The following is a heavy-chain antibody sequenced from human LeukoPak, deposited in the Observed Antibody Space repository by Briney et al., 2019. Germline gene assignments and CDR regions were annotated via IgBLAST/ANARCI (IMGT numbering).Heavy chain of an antibody. V-gene: IGHV3-74*01. CDR2: INSDGSST. D-gene: IGHD2-8*01. CDR3: ARASLMTRAFDI. Sequence: GGSLRLSCAASGFTLSSYWMHWVRQAPGKGLVWVSRINSDGSSTSYADSVKGRFTISRDNAKNTLYLQMNSLRAEDTAVYYCARASLMTRAFDIWGQGTTVTVSS. J-gene: IGHJ3*02. CDR1: GFTLSSYW.